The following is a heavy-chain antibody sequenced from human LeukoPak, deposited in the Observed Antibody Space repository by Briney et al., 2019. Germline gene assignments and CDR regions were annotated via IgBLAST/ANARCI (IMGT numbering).Heavy chain of an antibody. Sequence: GGSLRLSCAASGFTFSTSAMTWVRQAPGKGLEWVSGISGSGVTDYADSVKGRFTISRDNSKNTLYLQMNSLRAEDTAVYYCAKDLVRWAFDIWGQGTMVTVSS. J-gene: IGHJ3*02. CDR2: ISGSGVT. D-gene: IGHD4-23*01. V-gene: IGHV3-23*01. CDR3: AKDLVRWAFDI. CDR1: GFTFSTSA.